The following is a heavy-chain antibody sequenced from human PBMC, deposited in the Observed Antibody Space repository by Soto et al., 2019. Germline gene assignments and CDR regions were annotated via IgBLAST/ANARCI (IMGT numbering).Heavy chain of an antibody. D-gene: IGHD3-9*01. CDR3: ARANYDFLTGYYPDYFDY. V-gene: IGHV4-39*01. J-gene: IGHJ4*02. CDR2: IYYSGST. CDR1: GGSISSGGYY. Sequence: SETLSLTCTVSGGSISSGGYYWSWIRQPPGKGLEWIGSIYYSGSTYYNPSLKSRVTISVDTSKNQFSLKLSSVTAADTAVYYCARANYDFLTGYYPDYFDYWGQGTLVTVSS.